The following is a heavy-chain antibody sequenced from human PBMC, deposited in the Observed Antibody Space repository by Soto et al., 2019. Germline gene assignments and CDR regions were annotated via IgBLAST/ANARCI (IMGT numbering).Heavy chain of an antibody. V-gene: IGHV4-59*01. CDR1: GGSISSYY. Sequence: SETLSLTCTVSGGSISSYYWSWIRQPPGKGLEWIGYIYYSGSTNYNPSLKSRVTISVDTSKNQFSLKLSSVTAADTAVYYCARVANTYYYGSGSYYPYYCDYWGQGTLVTVSS. CDR2: IYYSGST. J-gene: IGHJ4*02. D-gene: IGHD3-10*01. CDR3: ARVANTYYYGSGSYYPYYCDY.